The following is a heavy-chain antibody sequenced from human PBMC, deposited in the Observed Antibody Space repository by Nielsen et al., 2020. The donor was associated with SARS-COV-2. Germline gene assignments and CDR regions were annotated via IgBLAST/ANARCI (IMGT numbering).Heavy chain of an antibody. CDR1: GGSISSGDYY. Sequence: LRLSCTVSGGSISSGDYYWSWIRQPPGKGLEWIGYIYYSGSTYYNPSLKSRVTISVDTSKNQFSLKLSSVTPEDTAVYYCARKFYYYDSSGYPSWADAFDIWGQGTMVTVSS. D-gene: IGHD3-22*01. V-gene: IGHV4-30-4*01. CDR2: IYYSGST. CDR3: ARKFYYYDSSGYPSWADAFDI. J-gene: IGHJ3*02.